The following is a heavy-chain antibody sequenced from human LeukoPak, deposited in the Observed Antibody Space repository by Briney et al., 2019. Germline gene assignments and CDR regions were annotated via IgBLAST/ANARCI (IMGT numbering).Heavy chain of an antibody. Sequence: SETLSLTCTVSGGSISSSSYYWGRIRQPPGKGLEWIGSIYYSGSTYYNPSPKSRVTISVDTSKNQFSLKLSSVTAADTAVYYCAREDVYGSGCYYNYWGQGTLVTVSS. CDR2: IYYSGST. CDR1: GGSISSSSYY. J-gene: IGHJ4*02. V-gene: IGHV4-39*07. D-gene: IGHD3-10*01. CDR3: AREDVYGSGCYYNY.